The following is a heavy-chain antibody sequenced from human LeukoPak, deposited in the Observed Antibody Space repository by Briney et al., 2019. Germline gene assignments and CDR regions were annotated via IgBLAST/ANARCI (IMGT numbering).Heavy chain of an antibody. V-gene: IGHV4-4*07. J-gene: IGHJ5*02. D-gene: IGHD3-22*01. CDR2: IYTSGST. CDR3: ARDRYYYDSSGCTGGDWFDP. Sequence: SETLSLTCTVSGGSISSYYWSWIRQPAGKGLEWIGRIYTSGSTNYNPSLKSRVTMSVDTSKNQFSLKLSSVTAADTAVYYCARDRYYYDSSGCTGGDWFDPWGQGTLVTVSS. CDR1: GGSISSYY.